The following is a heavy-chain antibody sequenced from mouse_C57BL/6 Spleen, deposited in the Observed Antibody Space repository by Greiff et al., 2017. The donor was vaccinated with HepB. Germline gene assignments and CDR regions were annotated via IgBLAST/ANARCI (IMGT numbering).Heavy chain of an antibody. CDR3: ARAPRYYYAMDY. CDR1: GFTFSSYA. CDR2: ISDGGSYT. V-gene: IGHV5-4*01. Sequence: DVHLVESGGGLVKPGGSLKLSCAASGFTFSSYAMSWVRQTPEKRLEWVATISDGGSYTYYPDNVKGRFTISRDNAKNNLYLQMSHLKSEDTAMYYCARAPRYYYAMDYWGQGTSVTVSS. J-gene: IGHJ4*01.